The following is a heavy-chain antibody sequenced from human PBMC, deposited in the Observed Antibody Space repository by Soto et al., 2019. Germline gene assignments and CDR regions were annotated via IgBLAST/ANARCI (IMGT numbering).Heavy chain of an antibody. CDR3: AGYDSSGYYSPFDY. Sequence: ASVKVSCKASGYTFTSYAMHWVRQAPGQRLEWMGWINAGNGDTKYSQKFQGRVTITRDTSASTAYMELSSLRSEDTAVYYCAGYDSSGYYSPFDYWGQGTLVTVSS. V-gene: IGHV1-3*01. CDR2: INAGNGDT. CDR1: GYTFTSYA. J-gene: IGHJ4*02. D-gene: IGHD3-22*01.